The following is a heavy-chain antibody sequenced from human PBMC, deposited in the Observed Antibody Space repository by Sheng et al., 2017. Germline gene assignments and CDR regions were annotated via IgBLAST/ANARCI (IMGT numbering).Heavy chain of an antibody. Sequence: QVQLQESGPGLVKPSETLSLTCTVSGGSISSYYWSWIRQPAGKGLEWIGRIYTSGSTNYNPSLKSRVTMSVDTSKNQFSLKLSSVTAADTAVYYCARGHSSSRPERDNWFDPWGQGTLVTVSS. D-gene: IGHD6-6*01. CDR3: ARGHSSSRPERDNWFDP. CDR2: IYTSGST. V-gene: IGHV4-4*07. J-gene: IGHJ5*02. CDR1: GGSISSYY.